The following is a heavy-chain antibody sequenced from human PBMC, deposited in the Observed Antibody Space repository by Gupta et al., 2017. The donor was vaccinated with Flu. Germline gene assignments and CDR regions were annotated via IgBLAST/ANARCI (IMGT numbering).Heavy chain of an antibody. CDR2: VHSDGA. V-gene: IGHV3-74*03. CDR3: SRWDFVTGGRD. D-gene: IGHD3-16*01. Sequence: MHWVRQVAGKGLVWVARVHSDGATYADFVKERFTISRDNAKSTLYLQMNSLRVEDTAVYYCSRWDFVTGGRDWGQGTLVTVSS. J-gene: IGHJ4*02.